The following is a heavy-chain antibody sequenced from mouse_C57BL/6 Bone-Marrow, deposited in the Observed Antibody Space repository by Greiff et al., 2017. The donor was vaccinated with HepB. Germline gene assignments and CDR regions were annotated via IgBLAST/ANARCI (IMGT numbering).Heavy chain of an antibody. Sequence: EVKVVESGGDLVKPGGSLKLSCVASGFTFSTSGMSWVRQTPDKRLEWVATINTGGTYTYYPDSVKGRFIISKDTAKSTLFLQMSSLKSEDTAIYYCARDRFDYYFDYWGQGTTLTVSS. D-gene: IGHD2-14*01. CDR2: INTGGTYT. J-gene: IGHJ2*01. V-gene: IGHV5-6*01. CDR1: GFTFSTSG. CDR3: ARDRFDYYFDY.